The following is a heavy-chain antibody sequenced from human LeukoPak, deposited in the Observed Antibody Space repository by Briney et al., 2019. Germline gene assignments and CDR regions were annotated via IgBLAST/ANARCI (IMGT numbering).Heavy chain of an antibody. J-gene: IGHJ4*02. V-gene: IGHV3-74*03. CDR3: AKVATWTYFDS. CDR2: INSDGSST. D-gene: IGHD3/OR15-3a*01. CDR1: GFTFSSYW. Sequence: GGSLRLSCAASGFTFSSYWMHWVGHAPGKGLVGVSRINSDGSSTKYADSVKGRFTISRDNAKNTLYVQMNSLRAEDTAVYYCAKVATWTYFDSWGQGTLVTVSS.